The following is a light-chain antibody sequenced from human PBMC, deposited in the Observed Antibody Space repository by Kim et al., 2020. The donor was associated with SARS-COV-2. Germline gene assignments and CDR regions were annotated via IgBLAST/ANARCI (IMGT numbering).Light chain of an antibody. CDR3: CSYYGGTHTVV. Sequence: QSALNQPRSVSGSPGQSVTISCTGTSSDVGGYNFVSWYQQHPGKAPRLMMFDVIKRPSGVPDRFSGSKSGNTASLTISGLQAEDEADYYCCSYYGGTHTVVFGGGTKLTVL. CDR2: DVI. J-gene: IGLJ2*01. CDR1: SSDVGGYNF. V-gene: IGLV2-11*01.